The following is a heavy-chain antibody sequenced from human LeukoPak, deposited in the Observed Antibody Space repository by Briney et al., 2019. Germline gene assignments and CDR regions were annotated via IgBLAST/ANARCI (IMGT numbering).Heavy chain of an antibody. CDR1: GFTFDDYG. J-gene: IGHJ3*02. CDR2: INWNGGST. Sequence: PGGSLRLSCAASGFTFDDYGMSWVRQAPGKGLEWVSGINWNGGSTGYADSVKGRFTISGDNAKNSLYLQMNSLRAEDTALYYCARDSHTYYYGSGSYVAFDIWGQGTMVTVSS. CDR3: ARDSHTYYYGSGSYVAFDI. V-gene: IGHV3-20*04. D-gene: IGHD3-10*01.